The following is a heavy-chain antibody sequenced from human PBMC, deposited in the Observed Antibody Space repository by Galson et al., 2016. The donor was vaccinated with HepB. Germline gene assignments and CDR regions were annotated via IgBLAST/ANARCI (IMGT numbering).Heavy chain of an antibody. J-gene: IGHJ3*02. CDR2: IYPSDSDT. V-gene: IGHV5-51*01. D-gene: IGHD3-10*01. Sequence: QSGAEVKKPGESLKISCKGSGDNFATYWIGWVRQVPGKGLEWMGLIYPSDSDTKYSPSFQGQVTISADRSINTAYLQWDSLRASDTAMYYCTRRAVRGRITRHAFEIWGQGTMVTVSS. CDR3: TRRAVRGRITRHAFEI. CDR1: GDNFATYW.